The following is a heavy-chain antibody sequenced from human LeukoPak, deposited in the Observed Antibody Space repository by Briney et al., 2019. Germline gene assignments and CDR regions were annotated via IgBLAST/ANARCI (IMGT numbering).Heavy chain of an antibody. J-gene: IGHJ2*01. CDR2: IYYSGST. D-gene: IGHD3-3*01. Sequence: SETLSLTCTVSGGSISSGGYYWSWIRQRPAKGLEWIGYIYYSGSTYYNPSLKSRVTISVDTSKNQFSLKLSSVTAADTAVYYCARDWAQSDFWSGYTMGWFLDLWGRGTLVTVSS. V-gene: IGHV4-31*03. CDR1: GGSISSGGYY. CDR3: ARDWAQSDFWSGYTMGWFLDL.